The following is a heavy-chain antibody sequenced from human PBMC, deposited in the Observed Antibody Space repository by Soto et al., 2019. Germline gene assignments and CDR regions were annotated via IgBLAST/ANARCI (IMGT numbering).Heavy chain of an antibody. V-gene: IGHV1-69*01. CDR3: AVAMVREILIFESSGMHV. J-gene: IGHJ6*02. CDR1: GGSFNNYA. Sequence: QVHLVQSGAEVKKPGSSVKVSCKTSGGSFNNYAVSWVRQAPGQGLEWMGGIIPNFATPNYAQKFQDRVTIIADESTSTVYMELRSLRSNDTAVYYCAVAMVREILIFESSGMHVWGQGTTVIVCS. D-gene: IGHD3-10*01. CDR2: IIPNFATP.